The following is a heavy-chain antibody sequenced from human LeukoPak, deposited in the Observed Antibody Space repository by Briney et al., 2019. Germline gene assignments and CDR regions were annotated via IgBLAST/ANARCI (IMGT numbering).Heavy chain of an antibody. Sequence: GAAVKVSCKASGYSFTSHYMRWVRQAPGQGLEWMGMINPSDGRTSYAHKFQGRVTMTRATSTSTVYMELSSMRSEDAAAYYCARTTRRRGWVLPSAMIGKYNWFDPWGQGTLVTVSS. CDR3: ARTTRRRGWVLPSAMIGKYNWFDP. D-gene: IGHD2-2*01. J-gene: IGHJ5*02. V-gene: IGHV1-46*01. CDR2: INPSDGRT. CDR1: GYSFTSHY.